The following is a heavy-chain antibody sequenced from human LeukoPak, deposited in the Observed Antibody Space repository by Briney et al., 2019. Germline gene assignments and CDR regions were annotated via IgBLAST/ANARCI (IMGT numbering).Heavy chain of an antibody. D-gene: IGHD5-24*01. CDR3: AGWLRRDDY. CDR2: TYYSGST. J-gene: IGHJ4*02. V-gene: IGHV4-59*01. Sequence: SETLSLTCTVSGGSISSYYWSWIRQPPGKGLEWIGYTYYSGSTNYNPSLKSRVTISVDTSKNQFSLKLSSVTAADTAVYYCAGWLRRDDYWGQGTLVTVSS. CDR1: GGSISSYY.